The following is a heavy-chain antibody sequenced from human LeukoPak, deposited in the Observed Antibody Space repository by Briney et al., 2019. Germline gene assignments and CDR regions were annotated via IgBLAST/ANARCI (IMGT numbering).Heavy chain of an antibody. CDR3: ARGGYNWNDSPGP. CDR2: INPSGGST. D-gene: IGHD1-20*01. CDR1: GYIFTSHY. V-gene: IGHV1-46*01. Sequence: ASVTVSCKASGYIFTSHYMYWVRQAPGQGLEWMGIINPSGGSTSYAQKFQGRVTMTRDTSTSTVYMELSSLRSEDTAVYYCARGGYNWNDSPGPWGQGTLVTVSS. J-gene: IGHJ5*02.